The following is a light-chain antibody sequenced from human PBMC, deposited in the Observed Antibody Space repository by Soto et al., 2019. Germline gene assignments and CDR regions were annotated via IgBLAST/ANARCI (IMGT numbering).Light chain of an antibody. Sequence: DIQMTQSPPTLSASVGARVAITCGDSQTISTWMAWYQQKPGKAPKLLVYDASTLQSGVPSRFSGSGSGTEFTLTISSLQPEDFATYYCQQRNSSTITFGQGTRLEIK. V-gene: IGKV1-5*01. J-gene: IGKJ5*01. CDR1: QTISTW. CDR3: QQRNSSTIT. CDR2: DAS.